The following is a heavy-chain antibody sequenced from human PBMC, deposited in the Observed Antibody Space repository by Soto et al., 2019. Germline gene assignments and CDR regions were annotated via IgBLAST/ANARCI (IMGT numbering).Heavy chain of an antibody. V-gene: IGHV2-5*02. D-gene: IGHD2-21*02. Sequence: QITLMESGPTLVKPTQTLTLTCTFSGFSLSTGGVGVGWIRQPPGKALEWLALIYWDDDKRYSPSLRSRLTLTKDTSKNPVVLTMTNMDPVDTATYYCTHSRCGGDCLQSYSSHYYYGMDVWGQGTTVTVSS. J-gene: IGHJ6*02. CDR1: GFSLSTGGVG. CDR3: THSRCGGDCLQSYSSHYYYGMDV. CDR2: IYWDDDK.